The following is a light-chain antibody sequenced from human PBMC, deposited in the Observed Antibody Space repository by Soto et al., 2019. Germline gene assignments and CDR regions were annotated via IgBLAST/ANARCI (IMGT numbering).Light chain of an antibody. CDR3: QSYDSSLSGAYV. CDR1: SSNIGAGYD. CDR2: GNS. J-gene: IGLJ1*01. V-gene: IGLV1-40*01. Sequence: QSVLTQPPSVSGAPGQRVTISCTGSSSNIGAGYDVHWYQQLPGTAPKLLIYGNSNRPSGVPDRFSGSKSGTSASLAITGLQAEDGADYYCQSYDSSLSGAYVFGTGTNVTV.